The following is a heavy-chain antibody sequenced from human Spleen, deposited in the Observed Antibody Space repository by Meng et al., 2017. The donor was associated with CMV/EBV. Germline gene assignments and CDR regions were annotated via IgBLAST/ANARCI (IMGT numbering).Heavy chain of an antibody. V-gene: IGHV3-23*01. Sequence: GGSLRLSCAASGFTFNTYAMCWVRQAPGKGLEWVSAITGSGDSTYYADSVKGRFTISRDNSKNTLYLQMNSLRAEDTALYYCAKDYSSPRRYYGMDVWGQGTTVTV. CDR3: AKDYSSPRRYYGMDV. J-gene: IGHJ6*02. D-gene: IGHD6-13*01. CDR2: ITGSGDST. CDR1: GFTFNTYA.